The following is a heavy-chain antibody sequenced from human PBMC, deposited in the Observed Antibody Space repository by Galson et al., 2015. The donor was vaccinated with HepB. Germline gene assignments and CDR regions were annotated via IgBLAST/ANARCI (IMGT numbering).Heavy chain of an antibody. J-gene: IGHJ6*02. V-gene: IGHV3-48*01. CDR1: GFTFSTYS. CDR2: ISRSSSSTSI. D-gene: IGHD1/OR15-1a*01. CDR3: ARDHRITGTNYYYDYGMDV. Sequence: SLRLSCAASGFTFSTYSMNWVRQAPGKGLEWVSYISRSSSSTSIYYADSVKGRFTISRDNAKNSLYLQMNSLRAEDAAVYYCARDHRITGTNYYYDYGMDVWGQGTTVTVSS.